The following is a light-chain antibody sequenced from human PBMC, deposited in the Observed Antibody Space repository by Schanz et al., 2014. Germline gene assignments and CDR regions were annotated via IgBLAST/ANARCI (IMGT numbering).Light chain of an antibody. J-gene: IGLJ2*01. Sequence: QSALTQPASVSGSPGESITISCTGTSSDVGNYNLVSWYQQDAGKAPKLIIYEGSKRPSGVSHRFSGSKSGSTASLRISELQAGDESNYSCCSYAGSTSVVFGGGTKLTVL. CDR1: SSDVGNYNL. CDR2: EGS. CDR3: CSYAGSTSVV. V-gene: IGLV2-23*01.